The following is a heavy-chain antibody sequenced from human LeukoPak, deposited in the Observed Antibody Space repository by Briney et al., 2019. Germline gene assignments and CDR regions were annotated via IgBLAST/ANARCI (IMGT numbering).Heavy chain of an antibody. J-gene: IGHJ1*01. CDR2: IIPIFGTA. V-gene: IGHV1-69*13. D-gene: IGHD2-2*01. Sequence: SVKVSCKASGGTFSSYAISWVRQAPGQGLEWMGGIIPIFGTANYAQKFQGRVTITADESTSTAYMELSSLRSEDTAVYYCARGGHIVVVPAAADFQHWGQGTLVTVSS. CDR3: ARGGHIVVVPAAADFQH. CDR1: GGTFSSYA.